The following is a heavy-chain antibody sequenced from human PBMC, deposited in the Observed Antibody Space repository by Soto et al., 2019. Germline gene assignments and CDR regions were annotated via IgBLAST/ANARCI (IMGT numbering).Heavy chain of an antibody. D-gene: IGHD1-1*01. V-gene: IGHV1-18*01. CDR1: GYSFTNYG. CDR3: AQANTWVTGRVGTH. CDR2: ISGYNGNT. Sequence: QIHLEQSRIEMKEPGTSLKLSCATSGYSFTNYGISWVRQAPGQGLEWMGWISGYNGNTKYAQRFHERVVMTADKFTSTGYLEVKNLRSDDTAVYYCAQANTWVTGRVGTHWGQGTKVTVSS. J-gene: IGHJ4*02.